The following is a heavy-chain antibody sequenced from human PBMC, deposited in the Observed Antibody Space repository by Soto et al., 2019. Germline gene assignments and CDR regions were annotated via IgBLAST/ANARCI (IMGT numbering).Heavy chain of an antibody. CDR3: ARSLHHHLITMVRGESFPFDP. Sequence: QVQLVQSGAEVKKPGSSVKVSCKASGGTFSSYTISWVRQAPGQGLEWMGRIIPILGIANYAQKFQGRVTITADKSTSTAYMELSSLRSEDTAVYYCARSLHHHLITMVRGESFPFDPWGQVTLVTVSS. D-gene: IGHD3-10*01. V-gene: IGHV1-69*02. CDR2: IIPILGIA. CDR1: GGTFSSYT. J-gene: IGHJ5*02.